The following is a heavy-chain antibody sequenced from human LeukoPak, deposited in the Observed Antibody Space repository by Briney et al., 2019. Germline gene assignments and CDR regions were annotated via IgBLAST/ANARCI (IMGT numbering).Heavy chain of an antibody. V-gene: IGHV3-30-3*01. CDR2: ISYDGSNK. D-gene: IGHD3-16*02. J-gene: IGHJ4*02. CDR3: ASTHLTFGGVIASLFEY. CDR1: GFTFSSYA. Sequence: GGSLRLSCAASGFTFSSYAMHWVRQAPGKGLEWVAVISYDGSNKYYADSVKGRFTISRDNSKNTLYLQMNSLRAEDTAVYYCASTHLTFGGVIASLFEYWGQGTLVTASS.